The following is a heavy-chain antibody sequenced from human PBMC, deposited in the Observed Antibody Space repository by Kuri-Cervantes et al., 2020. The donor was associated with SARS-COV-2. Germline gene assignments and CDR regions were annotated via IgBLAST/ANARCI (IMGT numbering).Heavy chain of an antibody. Sequence: ASVKVSCKASGYTFTSYDINWVRQATGQGLEWMGWISAYNGNTNYAQKLQGRVTMTTDTSTSTAYMELRSLRSDDTAVYYCARTYLGGSGSSCFDYWGQGTLVTVSS. CDR3: ARTYLGGSGSSCFDY. D-gene: IGHD3-10*01. CDR2: ISAYNGNT. CDR1: GYTFTSYD. J-gene: IGHJ4*02. V-gene: IGHV1-18*01.